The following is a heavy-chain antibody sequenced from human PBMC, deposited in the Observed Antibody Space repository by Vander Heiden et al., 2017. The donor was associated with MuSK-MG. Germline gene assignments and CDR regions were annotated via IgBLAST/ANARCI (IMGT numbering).Heavy chain of an antibody. CDR3: ASKTYYYDSSGYYLTANYYYYGMDV. D-gene: IGHD3-22*01. CDR2: IYYSGST. V-gene: IGHV4-61*01. J-gene: IGHJ6*02. Sequence: QVQLQESGPGLVKPSETLSLTCTVSGGSVSSGSYYWSWIRQPPGKGLEWIGYIYYSGSTNYNPSLKSRVTISVDTSKNQFSLKLSSVTAADTAVYYCASKTYYYDSSGYYLTANYYYYGMDVWGQGTTVTVSS. CDR1: GGSVSSGSYY.